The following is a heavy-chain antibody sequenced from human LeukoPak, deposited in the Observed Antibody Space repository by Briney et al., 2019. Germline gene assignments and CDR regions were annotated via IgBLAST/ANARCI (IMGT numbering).Heavy chain of an antibody. CDR2: ISGSGVST. CDR1: GFTFSTYA. D-gene: IGHD6-13*01. CDR3: AKGPRQQLVTRFDN. V-gene: IGHV3-23*01. Sequence: GGSLRLSCAASGFTFSTYAMSWVRQAPGKGLEWVSDISGSGVSTYYADSVKGRFTVSRDNSRTTLYLQMSSLRADDTAVYYCAKGPRQQLVTRFDNWGQGTLVTVSS. J-gene: IGHJ4*02.